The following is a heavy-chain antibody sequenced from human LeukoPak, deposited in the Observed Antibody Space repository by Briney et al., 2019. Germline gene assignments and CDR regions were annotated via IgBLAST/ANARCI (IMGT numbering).Heavy chain of an antibody. V-gene: IGHV3-30*04. J-gene: IGHJ4*02. CDR1: GFTFSSYA. D-gene: IGHD3-10*01. CDR2: ISYDGSNK. CDR3: ARSLFGLGEAWDDY. Sequence: GGSLRLSCAASGFTFSSYAMHWVRQAPGKGLEWVAVISYDGSNKYYADSVKGRFTISRDNSKNTLYLQMNSLRAEDTAVYYCARSLFGLGEAWDDYWGQGTLVTVSS.